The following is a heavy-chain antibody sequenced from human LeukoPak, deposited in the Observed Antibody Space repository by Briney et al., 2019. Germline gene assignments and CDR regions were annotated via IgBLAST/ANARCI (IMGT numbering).Heavy chain of an antibody. D-gene: IGHD6-19*01. J-gene: IGHJ4*02. Sequence: PSETLSLTCTVSGGSISSSSYYWSWIRQPPGKGLEWIGYIYNTGSTNYNPSLKSRVTISVDTSKNRFSLKLKSVTAADTAVYYCARFSGWSFFFDYWGQGTLVTVSS. CDR3: ARFSGWSFFFDY. CDR1: GGSISSSSYY. V-gene: IGHV4-61*01. CDR2: IYNTGST.